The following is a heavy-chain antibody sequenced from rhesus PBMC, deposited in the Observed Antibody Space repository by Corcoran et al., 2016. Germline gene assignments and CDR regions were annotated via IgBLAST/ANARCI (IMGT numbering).Heavy chain of an antibody. CDR3: ARTKGTSSPNRFDV. J-gene: IGHJ5-1*01. Sequence: QVQLQESGPGLVKPSETLSLTCAVAGYSISSRYGWSGVRQSPGKGMEWIGYINGNSEGTNYNPSLKSRLTISKDMSKNQFSLRLTSVTAADTAVYYCARTKGTSSPNRFDVWGPGVLVTVSS. V-gene: IGHV4-127*01. D-gene: IGHD1-20*01. CDR2: INGNSEGT. CDR1: GYSISSRYG.